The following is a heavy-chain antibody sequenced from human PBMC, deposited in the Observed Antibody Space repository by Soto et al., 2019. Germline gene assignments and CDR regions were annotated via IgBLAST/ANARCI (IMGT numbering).Heavy chain of an antibody. Sequence: SETLSLTCAVSSGSISSNNWWSWVRQPPGKGLEWIGEIYHSGSTNYNPSLKSRVTISVDKSKNQFSLKLTSVTAADTAVYSCASSQAAYGDYGPAEYFQHWGQGTLVTVSS. J-gene: IGHJ1*01. V-gene: IGHV4-4*02. CDR1: SGSISSNNW. CDR3: ASSQAAYGDYGPAEYFQH. D-gene: IGHD4-17*01. CDR2: IYHSGST.